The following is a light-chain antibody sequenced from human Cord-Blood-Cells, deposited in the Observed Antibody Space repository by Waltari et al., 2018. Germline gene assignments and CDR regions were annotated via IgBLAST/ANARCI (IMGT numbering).Light chain of an antibody. CDR2: KDS. CDR1: ALPKQY. CDR3: QSADSSGTYQV. Sequence: SYELTQPPSVSVSPGQTARITCSGDALPKQYAYWYQQKPGQAPVLVIYKDSGRPSGIPERLSGSSSGKTVTLTIRGVQAEDEADYYCQSADSSGTYQVFGTGTKVTVL. J-gene: IGLJ1*01. V-gene: IGLV3-25*03.